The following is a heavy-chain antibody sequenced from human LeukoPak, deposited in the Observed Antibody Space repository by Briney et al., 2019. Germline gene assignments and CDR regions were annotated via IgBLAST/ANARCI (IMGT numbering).Heavy chain of an antibody. J-gene: IGHJ4*02. V-gene: IGHV1-2*06. Sequence: ASVKVSCKASGYTFTGYYMHWVRQAPGQGLEWMGRINPNSGGTNYAQKFQGRVTMTRDTSISTAYMELSRLRSDDPAVYYCARAAERCGGACYPFDYWGQGTLVTVSS. CDR2: INPNSGGT. CDR1: GYTFTGYY. CDR3: ARAAERCGGACYPFDY. D-gene: IGHD2-21*02.